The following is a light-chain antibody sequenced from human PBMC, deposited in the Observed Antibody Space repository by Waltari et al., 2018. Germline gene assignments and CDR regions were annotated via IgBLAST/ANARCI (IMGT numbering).Light chain of an antibody. Sequence: ESVLTQSPPTLSLSPGEPATLSCRASPSVSSYLDWYQQNPGQAPRLLIYDASNRATGIPARFSGSGSGTDLTLTISSLEPEDFAVYYCQQRSNWPRTFGQGTKLEIK. CDR2: DAS. J-gene: IGKJ2*01. CDR3: QQRSNWPRT. V-gene: IGKV3-11*01. CDR1: PSVSSY.